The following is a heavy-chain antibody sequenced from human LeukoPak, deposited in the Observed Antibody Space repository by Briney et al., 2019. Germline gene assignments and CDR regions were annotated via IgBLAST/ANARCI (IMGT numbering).Heavy chain of an antibody. J-gene: IGHJ4*02. CDR1: GYTLTELS. CDR2: FDPEDGET. CDR3: ATELGQLGGGR. Sequence: ASVRVSFKVSGYTLTELSMHWVRQAPGKGRERGGGFDPEDGETIYAQKFQGRVTMTEDTSTDTAYMELSSLRSEDTAVYYCATELGQLGGGRWGQGTLVTVSS. D-gene: IGHD6-13*01. V-gene: IGHV1-24*01.